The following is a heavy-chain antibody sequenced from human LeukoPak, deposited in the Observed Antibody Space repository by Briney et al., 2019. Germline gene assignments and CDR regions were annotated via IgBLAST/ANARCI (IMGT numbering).Heavy chain of an antibody. CDR2: IWYDGSNK. J-gene: IGHJ3*02. CDR1: GFTFINYG. Sequence: GGSLRLSCAASGFTFINYGMHWVRQAPGKGLEWVAVIWYDGSNKYYADSVKGRFTISRDNSKNTLYLQMNSLRAEDTAVFYCARGRRRDANTFDAFDIWGQGTMVTVSS. V-gene: IGHV3-33*01. CDR3: ARGRRRDANTFDAFDI. D-gene: IGHD5-24*01.